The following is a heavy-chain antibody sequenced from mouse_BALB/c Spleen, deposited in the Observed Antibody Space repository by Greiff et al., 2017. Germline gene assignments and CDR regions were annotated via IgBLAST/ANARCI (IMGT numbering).Heavy chain of an antibody. J-gene: IGHJ2*01. V-gene: IGHV14-3*02. CDR3: ARPARALYYFDY. CDR1: GFNIKDTY. Sequence: VQLQQSGAELVKPGASVKLSCTASGFNIKDTYMHWVKQRPEQGLEWIGRIDPANGNTKYDPKFQGKATITADTSSNTAYLQLSSLTSEDTAVYYCARPARALYYFDYWGQGTTLTVSS. D-gene: IGHD3-1*01. CDR2: IDPANGNT.